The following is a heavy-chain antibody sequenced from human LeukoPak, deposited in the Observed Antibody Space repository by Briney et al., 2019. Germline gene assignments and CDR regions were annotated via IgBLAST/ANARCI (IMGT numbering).Heavy chain of an antibody. J-gene: IGHJ4*02. V-gene: IGHV3-33*01. CDR3: ARDQYYYDSSGYTPDY. CDR2: IWYDGSNK. D-gene: IGHD3-22*01. CDR1: GFTFSSYG. Sequence: PGRSLRLSCAASGFTFSSYGMHWVRQAPGKGLGWVAVIWYDGSNKYYADSVKGRFTISRDNSKNTLYLQMNSLRAEDTAVYYCARDQYYYDSSGYTPDYWGQGTLVTVSS.